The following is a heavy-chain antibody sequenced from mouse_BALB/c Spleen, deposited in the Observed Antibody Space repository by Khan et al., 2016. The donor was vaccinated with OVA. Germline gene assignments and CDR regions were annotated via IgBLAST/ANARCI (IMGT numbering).Heavy chain of an antibody. CDR3: AKNQAGYALDY. J-gene: IGHJ4*01. Sequence: QVQLKQSGPGLVQPSQSLSITCTVAGLSLTNYGVYWVRQSPGKGLEWLGVIWRGGSTDYKAAIMSRLYTTKDNTKSQVSFKMNSMQTDDTATYYCAKNQAGYALDYWGQGTSVTVSA. CDR1: GLSLTNYG. CDR2: IWRGGST. V-gene: IGHV2-5*01.